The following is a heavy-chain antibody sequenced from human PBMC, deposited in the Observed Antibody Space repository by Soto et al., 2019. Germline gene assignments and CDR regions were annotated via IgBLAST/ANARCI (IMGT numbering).Heavy chain of an antibody. D-gene: IGHD3-3*01. CDR2: ISSSSSYI. V-gene: IGHV3-21*01. CDR3: ARDSSATLDYYDFWSGYSMDV. CDR1: GFTFSSYS. J-gene: IGHJ6*02. Sequence: GESLKISCAASGFTFSSYSMNWVRQAPGKGLEWVSSISSSSSYIYYADSVKGRFTISRDNAKNSLYLQMNSLRAEDTAVYYCARDSSATLDYYDFWSGYSMDVWGQGTTVTVSS.